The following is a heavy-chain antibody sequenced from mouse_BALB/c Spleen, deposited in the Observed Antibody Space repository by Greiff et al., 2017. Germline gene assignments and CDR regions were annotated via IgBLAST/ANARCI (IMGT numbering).Heavy chain of an antibody. CDR2: ISSGGSYT. CDR3: ARCGSYALDY. CDR1: GFTFSSYA. V-gene: IGHV5-9-3*01. J-gene: IGHJ4*01. D-gene: IGHD1-1*02. Sequence: EVQLVESGGGLVKPGGSLKLSCAASGFTFSSYAMSWVRQTPEKRLEWFATISSGGSYTYYPDSVKGRFTITRDNAKNTLYLQLSSLRSEDTAMYYCARCGSYALDYWGQGTSVTVSS.